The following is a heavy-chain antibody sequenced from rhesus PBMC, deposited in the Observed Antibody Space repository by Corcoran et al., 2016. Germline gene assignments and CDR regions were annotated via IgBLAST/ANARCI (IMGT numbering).Heavy chain of an antibody. CDR3: ATELLDYNSLDV. D-gene: IGHD3-22*01. V-gene: IGHV1-111*02. J-gene: IGHJ5-2*02. CDR2: VNPEDGEA. Sequence: EVQLVQSGAEVQKPGASVKISCKASGYTFTDYYLHRVRQAPGKGLEWMGRVNPEDGEAIHAQKFQDRVTITADTSTDTAYMELSSLRSEDTAVYYCATELLDYNSLDVWGRGVLVTVSS. CDR1: GYTFTDYY.